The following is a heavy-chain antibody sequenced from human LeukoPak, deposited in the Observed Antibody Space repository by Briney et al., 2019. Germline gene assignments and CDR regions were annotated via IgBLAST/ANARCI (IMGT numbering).Heavy chain of an antibody. Sequence: ESLKISCKGSGYIFANYWIGWVRQVPGKGLEWMGIIYPNSSDTRYSPSFRAQVTISADKSIATAYLRWNSLKASDTAMYYCALSSGAYDSAGYFDYWGQGTLVTVSS. CDR2: IYPNSSDT. CDR3: ALSSGAYDSAGYFDY. D-gene: IGHD3-22*01. CDR1: GYIFANYW. J-gene: IGHJ4*02. V-gene: IGHV5-51*01.